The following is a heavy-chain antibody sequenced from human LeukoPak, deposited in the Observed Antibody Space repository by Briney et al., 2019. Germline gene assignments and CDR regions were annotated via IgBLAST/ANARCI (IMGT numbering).Heavy chain of an antibody. J-gene: IGHJ4*02. CDR3: ARLEQGDFWTGYYFFDY. CDR2: IYPGDSDI. D-gene: IGHD3/OR15-3a*01. CDR1: GYPFTNYW. Sequence: GESLKISCKASGYPFTNYWIGWVRQMPGKGLEWMGIIYPGDSDIKYNPSFQGLVTVSADKSVTTAYLQWRSLKASDTAMYYCARLEQGDFWTGYYFFDYWGQGTLVTVSS. V-gene: IGHV5-51*01.